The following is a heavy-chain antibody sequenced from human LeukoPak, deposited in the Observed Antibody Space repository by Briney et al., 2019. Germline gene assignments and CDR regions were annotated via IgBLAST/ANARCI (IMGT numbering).Heavy chain of an antibody. CDR3: ARDSDEIVVVHYFDY. V-gene: IGHV3-48*04. CDR1: GITFSSYS. Sequence: GGSLRLSCAVYGITFSSYSMNWVRQAPGKGLEWVSYISSSSSTIYYADSVKGRFTISRDNAKNSLYLQMNSLRAEDTAVYYCARDSDEIVVVHYFDYWGQGTLVTVSS. D-gene: IGHD3-22*01. J-gene: IGHJ4*02. CDR2: ISSSSSTI.